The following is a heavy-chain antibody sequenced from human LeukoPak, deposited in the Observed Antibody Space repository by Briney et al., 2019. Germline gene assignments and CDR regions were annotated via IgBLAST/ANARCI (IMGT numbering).Heavy chain of an antibody. CDR2: IYYRGST. CDR1: GRSISSYY. J-gene: IGHJ4*02. D-gene: IGHD3-10*01. Sequence: PSVTLSLTCTVSGRSISSYYWRWFRQPPAQGLEWIGHIYYRGSTNYNPFLKTRVTISVDTSKNPFSLRLNSLTAADTAVYYCARANYGSGTYYDQFDYWGQGTLVTVFS. V-gene: IGHV4-59*01. CDR3: ARANYGSGTYYDQFDY.